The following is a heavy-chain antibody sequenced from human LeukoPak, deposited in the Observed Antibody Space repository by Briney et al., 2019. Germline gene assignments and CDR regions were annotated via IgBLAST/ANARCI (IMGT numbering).Heavy chain of an antibody. D-gene: IGHD5-12*01. CDR1: GFSLSGYW. Sequence: GGSLRLSCAAYGFSLSGYWMSWVRQAPGKGLEWVARLHADGNEKYFVHSVKGRFTVSRDNAKNSLYPQMNSLRVVDTAVYYCARGGYSFDYLGQGTLVTVSS. V-gene: IGHV3-7*01. J-gene: IGHJ4*02. CDR3: ARGGYSFDY. CDR2: LHADGNEK.